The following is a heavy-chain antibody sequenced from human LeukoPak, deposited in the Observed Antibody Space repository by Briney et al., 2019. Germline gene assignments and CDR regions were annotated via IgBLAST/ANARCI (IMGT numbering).Heavy chain of an antibody. CDR3: AKSESSSWSDAFDI. D-gene: IGHD6-13*01. CDR1: GLTFSSYA. Sequence: GGSLRLSCAASGLTFSSYAMRWVRQAPGKGLEWVSDINGSGGSTYYADSVKGRFTISRDNSKNTLYLQMNSLRAEDTAVYYCAKSESSSWSDAFDIWGQGTMVTVSS. V-gene: IGHV3-23*01. CDR2: INGSGGST. J-gene: IGHJ3*02.